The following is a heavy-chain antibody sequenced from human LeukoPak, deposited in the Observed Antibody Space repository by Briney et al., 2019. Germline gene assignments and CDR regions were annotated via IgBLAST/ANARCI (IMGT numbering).Heavy chain of an antibody. D-gene: IGHD2-15*01. CDR3: AREAVEYCSGGSCYGGIDY. J-gene: IGHJ4*02. CDR2: ISTDNSNT. CDR1: GYTFTSHG. Sequence: GASVKLCCNASGYTFTSHGISWVRQAPGQGLEWMGWISTDNSNTKYAKKVQGRVTMTTDISTRTAYMELRSMRSDDTAVYYCAREAVEYCSGGSCYGGIDYWGQGTLVTVSS. V-gene: IGHV1-18*01.